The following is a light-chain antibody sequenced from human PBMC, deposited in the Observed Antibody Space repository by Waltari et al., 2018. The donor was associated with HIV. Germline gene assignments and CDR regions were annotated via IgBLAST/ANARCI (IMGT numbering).Light chain of an antibody. V-gene: IGKV2-28*01. CDR1: QSLLDPNGDNY. Sequence: DIVLSQSPLSLPVTPGEPASISCRSSQSLLDPNGDNYWAWSMRTPGHAPQLLIYLGSNRASGVPDRFSGSGSGTDFTLKISRVEAEDFGIYYCMQVLQIPQTFGQGTKVELK. CDR2: LGS. CDR3: MQVLQIPQT. J-gene: IGKJ1*01.